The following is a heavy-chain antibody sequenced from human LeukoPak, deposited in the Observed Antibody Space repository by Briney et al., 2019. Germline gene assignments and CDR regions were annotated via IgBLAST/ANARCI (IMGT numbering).Heavy chain of an antibody. Sequence: GRSLRLSCAASGFTFSSYGMHWVRQAPGKGLEWVAVIWYDGSNKYYADSVKGRFTISRDNSKNTLYLQMNSLRAEDTAVYYCARGGEIAAAEDYFDYWGQGTLVTVSS. J-gene: IGHJ4*02. D-gene: IGHD6-13*01. CDR3: ARGGEIAAAEDYFDY. V-gene: IGHV3-33*01. CDR2: IWYDGSNK. CDR1: GFTFSSYG.